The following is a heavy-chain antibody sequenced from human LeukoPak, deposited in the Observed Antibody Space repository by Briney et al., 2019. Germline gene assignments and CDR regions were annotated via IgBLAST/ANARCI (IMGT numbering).Heavy chain of an antibody. CDR3: AKDLYMDDYYYMDV. D-gene: IGHD2-8*01. J-gene: IGHJ6*03. CDR1: GFTFSSYG. Sequence: GGSLRLSCAASGFTFSSYGMHWVRQAPGKGLEWVAVMWYDGSNKYYADSVKGRFTISRDNSKNTLYLQMNSLRAEDTAVYYCAKDLYMDDYYYMDVWGQGTTVTVSS. CDR2: MWYDGSNK. V-gene: IGHV3-33*06.